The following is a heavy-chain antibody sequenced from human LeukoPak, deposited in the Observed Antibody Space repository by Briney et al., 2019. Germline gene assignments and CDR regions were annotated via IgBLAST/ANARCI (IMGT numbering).Heavy chain of an antibody. CDR2: ISGANTYI. V-gene: IGHV3-21*01. CDR1: GFTFSSYS. Sequence: GGSLRLSCAASGFTFSSYSMIWVRQAPGKGLEWVSSISGANTYIYYADSVKGRFTISRDNAKNSLYLQIHSLRAEDTAVYYCAKDSAAPISITMVRGRWYFDYWGQGTLVTVSS. CDR3: AKDSAAPISITMVRGRWYFDY. D-gene: IGHD3-10*01. J-gene: IGHJ4*02.